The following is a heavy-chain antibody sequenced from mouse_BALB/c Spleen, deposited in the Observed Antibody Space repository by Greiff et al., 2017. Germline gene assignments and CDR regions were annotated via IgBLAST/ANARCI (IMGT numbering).Heavy chain of an antibody. CDR2: IWAGGST. Sequence: QVQLKESGPGLVAPSQSLSITCTVSGFSLTSYGVHWVRQPPGKGLEWLGVIWAGGSTNYNSALMSRLSISKDNSKSQVFLKMNSLQTDDTAMYYCARDGNYRYDGFAYWGQGTLVTVSA. CDR1: GFSLTSYG. J-gene: IGHJ3*01. V-gene: IGHV2-9*02. D-gene: IGHD2-14*01. CDR3: ARDGNYRYDGFAY.